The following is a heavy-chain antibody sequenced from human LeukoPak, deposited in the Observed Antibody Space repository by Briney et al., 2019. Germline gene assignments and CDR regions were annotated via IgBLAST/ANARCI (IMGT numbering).Heavy chain of an antibody. CDR2: INPNSGGT. V-gene: IGHV1-2*02. Sequence: ASVKVSCKASGYTFSGYYMHWVRQAPGQGLEWMGWINPNSGGTKYAQKFQGRVTMTRDTSISAAYMELSRLRSDDTAVYYCARVGATKSSSDRGWFDPWGQGTLVTVSS. CDR1: GYTFSGYY. D-gene: IGHD5-12*01. J-gene: IGHJ5*02. CDR3: ARVGATKSSSDRGWFDP.